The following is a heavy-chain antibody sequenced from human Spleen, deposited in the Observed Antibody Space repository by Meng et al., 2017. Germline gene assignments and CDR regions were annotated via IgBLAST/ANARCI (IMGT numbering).Heavy chain of an antibody. CDR1: GGSFSDYY. CDR3: ARGPTTMAHDFDY. J-gene: IGHJ4*02. D-gene: IGHD4-11*01. CDR2: INHSGST. V-gene: IGHV4-34*01. Sequence: QGQLQRGGAGLLKHSETLSLTCVVSGGSFSDYYWSWIRQPPGKGLEWIGEINHSGSTNYNPSLESRATISVDTSQNNLSLKLSSVTAADSAVYYCARGPTTMAHDFDYWGQGTLVTVSS.